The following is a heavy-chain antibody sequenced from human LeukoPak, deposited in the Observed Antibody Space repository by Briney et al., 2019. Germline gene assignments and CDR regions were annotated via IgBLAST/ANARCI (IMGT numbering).Heavy chain of an antibody. CDR3: AKDLVLRYFDWAFDY. V-gene: IGHV3-23*01. J-gene: IGHJ4*02. CDR2: IGGSGDAT. CDR1: GFTFSDYA. D-gene: IGHD3-9*01. Sequence: GGSLKLSCVASGFTFSDYAMTWVRQAPGKGLEWVSSIGGSGDATYYADVVKGRFSVSRDNSKNTLYLQMNSLRAEDTAVYYCAKDLVLRYFDWAFDYWGQGTLVTVSS.